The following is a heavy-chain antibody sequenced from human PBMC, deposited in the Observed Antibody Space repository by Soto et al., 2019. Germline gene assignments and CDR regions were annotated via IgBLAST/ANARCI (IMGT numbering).Heavy chain of an antibody. CDR1: GGSISSSSYY. D-gene: IGHD3-22*01. CDR3: ARRLTDYYDSSGSVSGVIDY. J-gene: IGHJ4*02. CDR2: IYYSGST. V-gene: IGHV4-39*01. Sequence: QLQLQESGPGLVKPSETLSLTCTVSGGSISSSSYYWGWIRQPPGKGLEWIGSIYYSGSTYYNPSLKSRVTISVDTSKNQFSLKLSSVTAADTAVYYCARRLTDYYDSSGSVSGVIDYWGQGTLVTVSS.